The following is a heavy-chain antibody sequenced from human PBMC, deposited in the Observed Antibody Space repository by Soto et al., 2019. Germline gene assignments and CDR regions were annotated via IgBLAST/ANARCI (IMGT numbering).Heavy chain of an antibody. CDR3: ARGPYYDFWSGYYTGCYMDV. J-gene: IGHJ6*03. Sequence: ASVKVSCKASGYTFTSYGISWVRQAPGQGLEWMGWISAYNGNTNYAQKLQGRVTMTTDTSTSTAYMELRSLRSDDTAVYYCARGPYYDFWSGYYTGCYMDVWGKGTTVTVSS. CDR2: ISAYNGNT. D-gene: IGHD3-3*01. V-gene: IGHV1-18*01. CDR1: GYTFTSYG.